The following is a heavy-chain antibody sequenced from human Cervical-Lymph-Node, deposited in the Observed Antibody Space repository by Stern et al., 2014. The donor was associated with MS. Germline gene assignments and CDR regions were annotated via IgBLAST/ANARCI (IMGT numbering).Heavy chain of an antibody. D-gene: IGHD2-8*02. CDR2: VYYSGAT. CDR3: AKHACTGAACPFDL. V-gene: IGHV4-39*01. Sequence: VQLVESGPGLVKPSETLSLTCAVSGDSISSYTHYWAWIRQPPGKGLEWIGSVYYSGATYYNPSLKSPVPIPVDPPKNHFSLGLNSVTAADTAVYYCAKHACTGAACPFDLWGQGTLVTVSS. CDR1: GDSISSYTHY. J-gene: IGHJ4*02.